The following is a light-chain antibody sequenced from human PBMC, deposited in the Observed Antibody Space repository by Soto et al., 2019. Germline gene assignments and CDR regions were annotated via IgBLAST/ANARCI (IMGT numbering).Light chain of an antibody. CDR3: QSYDSSRSGWV. Sequence: QSVLTQPPSVSGAPGQRVTISCTGSSSNIGAGYDVHWYQQLPGTAPKLLISGNSNRPSGVPDRFSGSKSGTSASLAITGRQAEDEADYYCQSYDSSRSGWVFGGGTKLTVL. CDR2: GNS. CDR1: SSNIGAGYD. J-gene: IGLJ3*02. V-gene: IGLV1-40*01.